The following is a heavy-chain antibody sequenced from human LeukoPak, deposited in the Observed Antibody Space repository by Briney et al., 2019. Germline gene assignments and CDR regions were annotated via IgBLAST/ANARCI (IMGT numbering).Heavy chain of an antibody. V-gene: IGHV3-11*01. CDR1: GFTFSDYY. D-gene: IGHD5-24*01. Sequence: AGGSLRLSCAASGFTFSDYYMSWLRQAPGKGLEWVSYISSSDSTIYYADSVKGRFTISRDNAKNSLYLQMNSLRAEDTAVYYCARDGDRDGYSNFDYWGQGTLVTVSS. CDR3: ARDGDRDGYSNFDY. J-gene: IGHJ4*02. CDR2: ISSSDSTI.